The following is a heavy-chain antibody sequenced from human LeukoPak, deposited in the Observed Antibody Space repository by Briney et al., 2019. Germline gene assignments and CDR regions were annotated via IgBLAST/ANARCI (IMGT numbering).Heavy chain of an antibody. D-gene: IGHD5-18*01. CDR3: AQARGYSYGYGLDY. V-gene: IGHV4-59*05. CDR2: IYYSGST. Sequence: SETLSLTCSVSGGSISSYYWSWIRQPPGKGLEWIGSIYYSGSTYYNPSLKSRVTISVDTSKNQFSLKLSSVTAADTAVYYCAQARGYSYGYGLDYWGQGTLVTVSS. CDR1: GGSISSYY. J-gene: IGHJ4*02.